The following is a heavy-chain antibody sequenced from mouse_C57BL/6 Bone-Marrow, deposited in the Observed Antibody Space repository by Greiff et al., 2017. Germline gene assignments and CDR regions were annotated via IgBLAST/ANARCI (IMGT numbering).Heavy chain of an antibody. V-gene: IGHV1-59*01. CDR1: GYTFTSYW. D-gene: IGHD1-1*01. J-gene: IGHJ2*01. CDR2: IDPSDSYT. Sequence: QVHVKQPGAELVRPGTSVKLSCKASGYTFTSYWMHWVKQRPGQGLEWIGVIDPSDSYTNYNQKFKGKATLTVDTSSSTAYMQLSSLTSEDSAVYYCARSIITTVVEGYWGQGTTLTVSS. CDR3: ARSIITTVVEGY.